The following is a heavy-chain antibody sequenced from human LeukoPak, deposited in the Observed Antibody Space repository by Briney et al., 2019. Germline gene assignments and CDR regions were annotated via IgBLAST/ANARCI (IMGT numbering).Heavy chain of an antibody. Sequence: GESLKISCKGFGFTFSTYSFAWVRQMPGKGLEWMGVIYAGDSSTTYSPSFQGQVTISVDKSISTAYLQWSSLKASESAIYYCARHSCYDSWGQGTLVTVSS. CDR3: ARHSCYDS. CDR2: IYAGDSST. D-gene: IGHD3-16*01. J-gene: IGHJ4*02. CDR1: GFTFSTYS. V-gene: IGHV5-51*01.